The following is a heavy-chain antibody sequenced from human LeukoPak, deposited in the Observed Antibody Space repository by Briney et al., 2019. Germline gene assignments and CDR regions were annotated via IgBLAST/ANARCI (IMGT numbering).Heavy chain of an antibody. J-gene: IGHJ2*01. V-gene: IGHV4-61*02. D-gene: IGHD7-27*01. CDR2: IYTSGST. Sequence: SETLSLTCTVSGGSISSGSYYWSWIRQPAGKGLEWIGRIYTSGSTNYNPSLKSRVTISVDTSKNQFSLKLSSVTAADTAAYYCARLTRVGNWYFDLWGRGTLVTVSS. CDR3: ARLTRVGNWYFDL. CDR1: GGSISSGSYY.